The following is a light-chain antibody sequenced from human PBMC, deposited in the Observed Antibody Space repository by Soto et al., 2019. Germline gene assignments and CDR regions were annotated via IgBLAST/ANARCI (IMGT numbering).Light chain of an antibody. J-gene: IGKJ2*01. V-gene: IGKV1-5*03. CDR1: QTISSS. Sequence: DIQMTQFPPTLSASIGDRVTITCRASQTISSSLAWYQQKPGKAPKLLIYKASTLETGVPSRFSGSGSGTEFTFTISSLQPDDFATYYCQQYDSYSPYTFGQGTRLEIK. CDR2: KAS. CDR3: QQYDSYSPYT.